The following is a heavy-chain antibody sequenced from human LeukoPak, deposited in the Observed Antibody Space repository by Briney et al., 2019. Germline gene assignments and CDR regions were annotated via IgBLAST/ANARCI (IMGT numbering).Heavy chain of an antibody. D-gene: IGHD2-2*01. V-gene: IGHV4-61*02. CDR2: IYTSGST. CDR3: ARDRAVPAAFVYYMDV. J-gene: IGHJ6*03. CDR1: GGSISSGSYY. Sequence: SETLSLTCTVSGGSISSGSYYWSWIRQPAGKGLEWIGRIYTSGSTNHNPSLKSRVTISVDTSKNQFSLKLSSVTAADTAVYYCARDRAVPAAFVYYMDVWGKGTTVTVSS.